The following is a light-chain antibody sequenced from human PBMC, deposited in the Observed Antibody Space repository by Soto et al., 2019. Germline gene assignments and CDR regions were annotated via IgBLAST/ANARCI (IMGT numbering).Light chain of an antibody. J-gene: IGKJ4*01. CDR3: LQYNIYPLS. Sequence: DIQMTQSPSTLSASEGDRVTITCRASQSINRWLAWYQQRPGKAPKILIHKASSLEAGVPSRFSGSDSGTEFTLTINSVQPDDFATYFCLQYNIYPLSFGGGTKVEIK. CDR1: QSINRW. V-gene: IGKV1-5*03. CDR2: KAS.